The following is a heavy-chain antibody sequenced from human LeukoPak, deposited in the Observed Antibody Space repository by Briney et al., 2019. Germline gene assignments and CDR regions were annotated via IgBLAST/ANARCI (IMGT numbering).Heavy chain of an antibody. Sequence: GGSLRLSCAASGFTFSSYAMSWVRQAPGKGLEWVSGISGSGDNTYYADSVKGRFTISRDNSKNTLYVQVNSLGTEDTAAYYGAKGSYYDSSGSFYFDYWGQGTLVTVSS. V-gene: IGHV3-23*01. CDR2: ISGSGDNT. CDR1: GFTFSSYA. J-gene: IGHJ4*02. CDR3: AKGSYYDSSGSFYFDY. D-gene: IGHD3-22*01.